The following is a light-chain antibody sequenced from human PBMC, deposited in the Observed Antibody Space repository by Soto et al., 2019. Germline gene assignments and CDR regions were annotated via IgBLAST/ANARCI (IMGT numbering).Light chain of an antibody. CDR3: QHYGTSAL. V-gene: IGKV3-20*01. CDR2: EAS. J-gene: IGKJ3*01. Sequence: EIVLTQSPGTLSLYPGERATLSCRASQSVSSSYLAWYQQKPGQAPSLLIYEASRATGIPDRFSGSGSGTDFTLTITRLEPEDFEVYYCQHYGTSALFGPGTKVDI. CDR1: QSVSSSY.